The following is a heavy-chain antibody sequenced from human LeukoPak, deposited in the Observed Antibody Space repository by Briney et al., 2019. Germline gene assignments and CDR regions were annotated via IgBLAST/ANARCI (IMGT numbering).Heavy chain of an antibody. Sequence: GGSLRLSCVASGFTFSSYSMNWVRQAPGKGLEWVSSISSSSSYIYYADSVKGRFTISRDNAKNSLYLQMNSLRAEDTAVYYCARGPAYCTNGVCYCDYWGQGTLVTVSS. D-gene: IGHD2-8*01. J-gene: IGHJ4*02. CDR1: GFTFSSYS. CDR3: ARGPAYCTNGVCYCDY. CDR2: ISSSSSYI. V-gene: IGHV3-21*01.